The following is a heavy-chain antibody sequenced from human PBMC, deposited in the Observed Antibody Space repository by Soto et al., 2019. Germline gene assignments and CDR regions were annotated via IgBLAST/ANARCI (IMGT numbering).Heavy chain of an antibody. Sequence: GASVKVSCKASGYTFTGYYMHWVRQAPGQGLEWMGWINPNSGGTNYAQKFQGWVTMTRDTSISTAYMELSRLRSDDTAVYYCARGVATISDYYYYYYMDVWGKGTTVTVSS. D-gene: IGHD5-12*01. CDR1: GYTFTGYY. V-gene: IGHV1-2*04. J-gene: IGHJ6*03. CDR3: ARGVATISDYYYYYYMDV. CDR2: INPNSGGT.